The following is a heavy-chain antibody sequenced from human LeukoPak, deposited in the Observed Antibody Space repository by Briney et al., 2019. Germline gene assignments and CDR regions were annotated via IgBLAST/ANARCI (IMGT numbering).Heavy chain of an antibody. J-gene: IGHJ4*02. D-gene: IGHD3-10*01. CDR3: ARRDCYGSGSYSY. Sequence: SETLSLTCTVSGGSISSDYWSWLRQPPGKGLEWIGYIYYSGSTNYNPSLKSRVTISVDTSKNQFSMKLSSVTAADTAVYYCARRDCYGSGSYSYWGQGTLVTVSS. CDR1: GGSISSDY. CDR2: IYYSGST. V-gene: IGHV4-59*01.